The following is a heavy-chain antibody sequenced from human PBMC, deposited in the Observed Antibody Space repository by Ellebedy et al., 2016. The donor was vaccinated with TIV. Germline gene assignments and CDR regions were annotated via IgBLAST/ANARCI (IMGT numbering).Heavy chain of an antibody. CDR3: ARHISSVGATEGPFDY. Sequence: SETLSLTCTVSGGSISSSSYYWGWIRQPPGKGLEWIGSIYYSGSTYYNPSLKSRVTISVDTSKNQFSLKLSSVTAADTAVYYCARHISSVGATEGPFDYWGQGTLVTVSS. V-gene: IGHV4-39*01. D-gene: IGHD1-26*01. CDR2: IYYSGST. J-gene: IGHJ4*02. CDR1: GGSISSSSYY.